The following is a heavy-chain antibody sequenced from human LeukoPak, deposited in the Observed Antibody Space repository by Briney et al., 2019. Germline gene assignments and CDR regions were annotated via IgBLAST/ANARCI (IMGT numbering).Heavy chain of an antibody. D-gene: IGHD3-3*01. V-gene: IGHV4-59*01. CDR1: GGSISSYY. CDR2: IYYSGST. CDR3: QSRFLEWLLDY. J-gene: IGHJ4*02. Sequence: SETLSLTCIVSGGSISSYYWSWIRQPPGKGLEWIGYIYYSGSTSYNPSLKSRVTISVDTSKNQFSLKLSSVTAADTAVYYCQSRFLEWLLDYWGQGTLVTVSS.